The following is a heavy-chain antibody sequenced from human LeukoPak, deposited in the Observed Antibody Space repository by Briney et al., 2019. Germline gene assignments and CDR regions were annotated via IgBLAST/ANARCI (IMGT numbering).Heavy chain of an antibody. CDR3: ARQHCSGGDCYFFD. V-gene: IGHV3-33*01. J-gene: IGHJ4*02. Sequence: GGSLRLSCAASGFTFSSYGMHWVRQAPGKGLEWVALIWYDGNNKYYADSVKGRFTISRDNSKNTLYRQLNSLRAEDTAVYYCARQHCSGGDCYFFDWGQGTLVTVSS. CDR1: GFTFSSYG. CDR2: IWYDGNNK. D-gene: IGHD2-15*01.